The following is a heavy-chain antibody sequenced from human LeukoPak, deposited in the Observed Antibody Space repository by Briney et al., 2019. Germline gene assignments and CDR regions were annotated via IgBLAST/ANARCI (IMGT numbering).Heavy chain of an antibody. CDR2: ISSGGGST. V-gene: IGHV3-23*01. CDR1: GFTFSSYD. D-gene: IGHD2-15*01. J-gene: IGHJ4*02. Sequence: GGSLRLSCADSGFTFSSYDMTWVRQAPGKGLEWVSGISSGGGSTYYADSVKGRFTISRDNSKDTLYLQMNSLRAEDTAVYYCAKTSGGNYWGQGTLVTVSS. CDR3: AKTSGGNY.